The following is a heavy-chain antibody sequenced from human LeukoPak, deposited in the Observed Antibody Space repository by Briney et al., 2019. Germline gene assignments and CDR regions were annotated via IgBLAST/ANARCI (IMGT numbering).Heavy chain of an antibody. D-gene: IGHD6-13*01. CDR1: GYTFTGYY. V-gene: IGHV1-2*04. CDR2: INPNSGGT. J-gene: IGHJ4*02. Sequence: GASVKVSCKASGYTFTGYYMHWVRQAPGQGLEWMGWINPNSGGTNYAQKFQGWVTMTRDTSISTAYMELSRLRSDDTAVYYCASGPFNPGIAAAGDYWGQGTLVTVSS. CDR3: ASGPFNPGIAAAGDY.